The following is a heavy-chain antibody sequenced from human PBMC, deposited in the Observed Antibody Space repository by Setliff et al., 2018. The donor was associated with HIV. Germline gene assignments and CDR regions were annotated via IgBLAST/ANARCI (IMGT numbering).Heavy chain of an antibody. CDR1: GYSISSGYY. V-gene: IGHV4-38-2*01. J-gene: IGHJ4*02. Sequence: PSETLSLTCAVSGYSISSGYYWGWIRQPPGKGLEWIGSIYHSGSTYDSPSLKSRVTMSVDSSKNQFSLKVNSVTAADTAIYYCARRIYGNNPYFDYWSQGTLVTVSS. CDR2: IYHSGST. CDR3: ARRIYGNNPYFDY. D-gene: IGHD4-17*01.